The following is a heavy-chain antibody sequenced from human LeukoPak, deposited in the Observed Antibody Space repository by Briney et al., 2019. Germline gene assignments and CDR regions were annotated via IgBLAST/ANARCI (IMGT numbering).Heavy chain of an antibody. Sequence: PGGSLRLSCAASGFTFSSYWMSWVRQAPGKGLEWVANIKQDGSEKYYVDSVKGRFTISRDNAKNSLYLQMNSLRAEDTAVYYCAKESSGGYDFWSGYWEWDMDVWGKGTTVTVSS. CDR3: AKESSGGYDFWSGYWEWDMDV. V-gene: IGHV3-7*03. D-gene: IGHD3-3*01. CDR2: IKQDGSEK. CDR1: GFTFSSYW. J-gene: IGHJ6*03.